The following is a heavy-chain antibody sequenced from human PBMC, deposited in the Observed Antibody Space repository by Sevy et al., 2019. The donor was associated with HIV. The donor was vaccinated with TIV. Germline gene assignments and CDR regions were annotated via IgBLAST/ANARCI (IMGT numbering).Heavy chain of an antibody. CDR1: GFTFSSYS. J-gene: IGHJ3*02. V-gene: IGHV3-21*01. Sequence: GGFLRLSCAASGFTFSSYSMNWVRQAPGKGLEWVSSISSSSSYIYYADSVKGRFTISRDNAKNSLYLQMNSLRAEDTAVYYCARDCRTYYYDSSLHAFDIWGQGTMVTVSS. CDR2: ISSSSSYI. D-gene: IGHD3-22*01. CDR3: ARDCRTYYYDSSLHAFDI.